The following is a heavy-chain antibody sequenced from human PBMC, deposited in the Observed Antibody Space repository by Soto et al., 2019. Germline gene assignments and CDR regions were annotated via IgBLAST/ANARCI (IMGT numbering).Heavy chain of an antibody. CDR1: GGSFSSYY. V-gene: IGHV4-34*01. CDR3: GRPYGSAIDY. Sequence: SETLSLTCAVYGGSFSSYYWSWIRQPPGKGLEWIGEINHSGSTNYNPSLKSRVTISVDTSKSQFSLKLSSVTAADTAVYYCGRPYGSAIDYWGQGTLVTVSS. CDR2: INHSGST. J-gene: IGHJ4*02. D-gene: IGHD1-26*01.